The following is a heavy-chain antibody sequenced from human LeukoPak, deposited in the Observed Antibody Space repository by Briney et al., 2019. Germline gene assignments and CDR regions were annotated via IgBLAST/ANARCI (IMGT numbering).Heavy chain of an antibody. CDR2: ISYDGSNK. D-gene: IGHD3-22*01. Sequence: GGSLRLSCAASGFTFSSYGMHWVRQAPGKGLEWVAVISYDGSNKCYADSVKGRFTISRDNSKNTLYLQMNSLRAEDTAVYYCAKDRDDSSGYYYYYGMDVWGQGTTVTVSS. CDR1: GFTFSSYG. V-gene: IGHV3-30*18. J-gene: IGHJ6*02. CDR3: AKDRDDSSGYYYYYGMDV.